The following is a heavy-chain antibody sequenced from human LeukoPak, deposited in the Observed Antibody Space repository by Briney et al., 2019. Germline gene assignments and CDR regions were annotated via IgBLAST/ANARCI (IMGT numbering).Heavy chain of an antibody. CDR3: ARERIMRLRLGELSRLFDY. CDR2: TSYDGSNK. V-gene: IGHV3-30*04. Sequence: GGSLRLSCAASGFTFSSYAMHWVRQAPGKGLEWVAVTSYDGSNKYYADSVKGRFTISRDNSKNTLYLQMNSLRAEDTAVYYCARERIMRLRLGELSRLFDYWGQGTLVTVSS. J-gene: IGHJ4*02. D-gene: IGHD3-16*02. CDR1: GFTFSSYA.